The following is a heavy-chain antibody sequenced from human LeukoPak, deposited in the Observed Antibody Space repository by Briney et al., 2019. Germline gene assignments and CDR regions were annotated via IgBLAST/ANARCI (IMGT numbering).Heavy chain of an antibody. CDR2: IKQDGSEK. Sequence: GESLKISCAASGFTFSSYWMSWVRQAPGKGLEWVANIKQDGSEKYYVDSVKGRFTISRDNAKNSLYLQMNSLRAEDTAVYYCATGPTYYYDSSGYYSYFDYWGQGTLVTVSS. J-gene: IGHJ4*02. CDR3: ATGPTYYYDSSGYYSYFDY. V-gene: IGHV3-7*01. CDR1: GFTFSSYW. D-gene: IGHD3-22*01.